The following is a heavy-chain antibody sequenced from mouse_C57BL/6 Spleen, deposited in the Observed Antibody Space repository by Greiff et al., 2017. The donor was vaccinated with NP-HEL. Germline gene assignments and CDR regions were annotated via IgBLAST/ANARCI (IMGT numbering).Heavy chain of an antibody. CDR1: GFTFSSYA. J-gene: IGHJ4*01. CDR2: ISDGGSYT. D-gene: IGHD2-5*01. V-gene: IGHV5-4*01. Sequence: DVQLVESGGGLVKPGGSLKLSCAASGFTFSSYAMSWVRQTPEKRLEWVATISDGGSYTYYPDNVKGRFTISRDNAKNNLYLQMSHLKSEDTAMYYCARSFYSNYPYYYAMDYWGQGTSVTVSS. CDR3: ARSFYSNYPYYYAMDY.